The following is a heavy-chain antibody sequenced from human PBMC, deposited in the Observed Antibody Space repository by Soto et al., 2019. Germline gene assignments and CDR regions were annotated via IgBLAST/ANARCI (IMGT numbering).Heavy chain of an antibody. J-gene: IGHJ6*02. V-gene: IGHV3-53*01. CDR3: VRDKYRRSWYRIHQFGLDV. CDR2: LYAAGDT. D-gene: IGHD6-13*01. CDR1: GFSVGANY. Sequence: EVQLAESGGGVSQPGGSLRLSCATSGFSVGANYMSWVRQAPGKGLEWVSVLYAAGDTNYADSVKGRFIISRDNSRNTLFLQLDSLRVEDTAVYYCVRDKYRRSWYRIHQFGLDVWGQGTTVIVSS.